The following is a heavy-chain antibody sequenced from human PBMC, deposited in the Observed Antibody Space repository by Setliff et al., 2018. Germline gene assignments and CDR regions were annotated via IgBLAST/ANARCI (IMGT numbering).Heavy chain of an antibody. D-gene: IGHD1-26*01. Sequence: ASVKVSCKASGYTFTSYAMHWVRQAPGQRLEWMGCINAGNGNTKYSQKLQGRVSISVDTSKNQFSLRLSSVTVADTAVYYCVRRVDVGWFDPWGQGTLVTVSS. CDR3: VRRVDVGWFDP. V-gene: IGHV1-3*01. CDR1: GYTFTSYA. J-gene: IGHJ5*02. CDR2: INAGNGNT.